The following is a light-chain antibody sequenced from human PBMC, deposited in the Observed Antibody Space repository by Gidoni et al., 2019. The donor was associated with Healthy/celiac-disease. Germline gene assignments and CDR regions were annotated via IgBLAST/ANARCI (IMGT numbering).Light chain of an antibody. CDR1: KLGDKY. J-gene: IGLJ2*01. CDR2: QDS. V-gene: IGLV3-1*01. Sequence: SYELTQPPSVSVSPGQTASITCSGDKLGDKYACWYQQTPGQSPVLVIYQDSKRPSGIPERFPGSNSGNTATLTISGTQAMDEADYYCQAWDSSTVVFGGGTKLTVL. CDR3: QAWDSSTVV.